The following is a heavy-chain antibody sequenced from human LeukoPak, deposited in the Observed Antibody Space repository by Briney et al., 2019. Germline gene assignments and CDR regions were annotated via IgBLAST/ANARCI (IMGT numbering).Heavy chain of an antibody. CDR1: GGSISSYY. V-gene: IGHV4-34*01. J-gene: IGHJ6*03. CDR2: INHSGST. Sequence: SETLSLTCTVSGGSISSYYWSWIRQPPGKGLEWIGEINHSGSTNYNPSLKSRVTISVDTSKNQFSLKLSSVTAADTAVYYCARGYYDFWSGYYYYMDVWGKGTTVTVSS. CDR3: ARGYYDFWSGYYYYMDV. D-gene: IGHD3-3*01.